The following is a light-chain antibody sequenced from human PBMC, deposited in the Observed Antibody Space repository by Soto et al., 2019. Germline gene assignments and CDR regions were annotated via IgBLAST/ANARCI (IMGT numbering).Light chain of an antibody. Sequence: QSVLTQPPSASGSFGQSVTISCTGTSSDVGGYNYVSWYQQHPGKAPKLMIYEVTNRPSGVSDRFSGSKSGNTASLTISGLQAEDEADYYCSSYTSSSSYVFGTGTKVTVL. J-gene: IGLJ1*01. CDR3: SSYTSSSSYV. CDR2: EVT. CDR1: SSDVGGYNY. V-gene: IGLV2-14*01.